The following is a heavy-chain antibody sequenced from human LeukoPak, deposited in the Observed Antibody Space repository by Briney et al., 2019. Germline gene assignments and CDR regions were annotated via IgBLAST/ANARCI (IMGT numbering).Heavy chain of an antibody. J-gene: IGHJ4*02. CDR1: GFTFSSYA. V-gene: IGHV3-30*01. CDR3: AREGLVNYYDSSGYIDY. D-gene: IGHD3-22*01. CDR2: ISYDGSNK. Sequence: PGGSLRLSCAASGFTFSSYAIHWVRQAPGKGLEWVAVISYDGSNKYYADSVKGRFTISRDNSKNTLYLQMNSLRAEDTAVYYCAREGLVNYYDSSGYIDYWGQGTLVTVSS.